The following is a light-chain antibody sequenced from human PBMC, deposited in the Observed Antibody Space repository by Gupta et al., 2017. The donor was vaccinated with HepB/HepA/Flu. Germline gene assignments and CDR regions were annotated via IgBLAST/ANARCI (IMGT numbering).Light chain of an antibody. CDR2: GAS. CDR1: QSVSSS. Sequence: EILMTQSPATLSVSPGERATLSCRASQSVSSSLAWYQQKPGQAHRLLIYGASTRATGIPTRFSGSGSGTEFTLTISSLQSEDFAVYYCQQYKDCPLTFGGGTKVEIK. CDR3: QQYKDCPLT. V-gene: IGKV3-15*01. J-gene: IGKJ4*01.